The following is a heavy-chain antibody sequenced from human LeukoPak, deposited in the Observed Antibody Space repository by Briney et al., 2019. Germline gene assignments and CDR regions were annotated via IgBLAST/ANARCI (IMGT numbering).Heavy chain of an antibody. D-gene: IGHD2-15*01. V-gene: IGHV1-18*01. J-gene: IGHJ4*02. CDR3: ARASYCSGGSCYSDY. CDR2: ISVYNGNT. CDR1: GYTFTSYS. Sequence: ASVKVSCKASGYTFTSYSISWVRQAPGQGLEWMGWISVYNGNTIYAQKVKGRVTMTTDTSTSTAYMELRSLKSDDTAVYYCARASYCSGGSCYSDYWGQGTLVTVSS.